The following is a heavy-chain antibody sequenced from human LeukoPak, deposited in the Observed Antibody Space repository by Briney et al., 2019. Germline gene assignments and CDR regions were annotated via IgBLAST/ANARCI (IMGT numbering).Heavy chain of an antibody. CDR2: INPSGGST. CDR1: GYTFTSYY. D-gene: IGHD3-22*01. V-gene: IGHV1-46*01. J-gene: IGHJ5*02. Sequence: ASVKVSCKASGYTFTSYYMHWVRQAPGQGLEWMGIINPSGGSTNYAQKFQGRVTMTRDTSTSTVYMELSSLRSEDTAVYYCARGGSYYYDSSGYSAPVAPGWFDPWGQGTLVTVSS. CDR3: ARGGSYYYDSSGYSAPVAPGWFDP.